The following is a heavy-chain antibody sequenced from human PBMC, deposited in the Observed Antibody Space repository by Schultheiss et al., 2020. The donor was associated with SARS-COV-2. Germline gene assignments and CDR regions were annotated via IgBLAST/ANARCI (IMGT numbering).Heavy chain of an antibody. Sequence: SQTLSLTCTVSGGSISSGSYYWSWIRQPAGKGLEWIGRIYTSGSTNYNPSLKSRVTISVDTSKNQFSLKLSSVTAVDTAVYYCAREDFWSGNHNWFDPWGQGTLVTVSS. CDR2: IYTSGST. J-gene: IGHJ5*02. CDR1: GGSISSGSYY. D-gene: IGHD3-3*01. V-gene: IGHV4-61*02. CDR3: AREDFWSGNHNWFDP.